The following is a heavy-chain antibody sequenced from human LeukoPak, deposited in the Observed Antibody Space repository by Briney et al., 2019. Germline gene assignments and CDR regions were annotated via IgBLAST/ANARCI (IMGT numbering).Heavy chain of an antibody. CDR1: GFTFSSYA. Sequence: GGSPRLSCAASGFTFSSYAMSWVRQAPGKGLGWVSAISGSGGSTYYADSVKGRFTISRDNSKNTLYLQMNSLRAEDTAVYYCASTGYDDDWWGQGTLVTVSS. J-gene: IGHJ4*02. CDR2: ISGSGGST. CDR3: ASTGYDDDW. D-gene: IGHD5-12*01. V-gene: IGHV3-23*01.